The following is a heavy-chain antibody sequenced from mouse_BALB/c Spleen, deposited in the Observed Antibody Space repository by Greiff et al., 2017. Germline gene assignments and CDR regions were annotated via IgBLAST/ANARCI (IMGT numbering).Heavy chain of an antibody. D-gene: IGHD1-1*01. J-gene: IGHJ3*01. Sequence: QVQLQQSGPGLVAPSQSLSITCTVSGFSLTSYGVYWVRQTPGKGLEWLGVIWAGGSTNYNSDLMSRLSISKDNSKSQVFLKMNSLQTDDTAMYYCARERDYGSRFAYWGQGTLVTVSA. CDR2: IWAGGST. V-gene: IGHV2-9*02. CDR1: GFSLTSYG. CDR3: ARERDYGSRFAY.